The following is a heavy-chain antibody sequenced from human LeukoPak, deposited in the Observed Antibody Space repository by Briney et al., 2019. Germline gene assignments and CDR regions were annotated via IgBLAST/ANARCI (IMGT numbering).Heavy chain of an antibody. CDR2: IKQDGREK. V-gene: IGHV3-7*01. J-gene: IGHJ6*03. CDR1: GFTFSSYW. D-gene: IGHD6-13*01. Sequence: GGSLRLSCVASGFTFSSYWTSWVRQAPGKGLEWVANIKQDGREKYYVDSVKGRFTISRENAENSLYLQMNGLSAEDTAVYYCARDSSWSLAYYYYMDVWGKGTTVTVSS. CDR3: ARDSSWSLAYYYYMDV.